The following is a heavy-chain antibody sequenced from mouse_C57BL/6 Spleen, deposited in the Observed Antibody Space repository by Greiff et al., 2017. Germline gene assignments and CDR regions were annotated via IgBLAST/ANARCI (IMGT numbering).Heavy chain of an antibody. V-gene: IGHV2-9-1*01. D-gene: IGHD4-1*01. CDR2: IWTGGGT. Sequence: VQLKQSGPGLVAPSPSLSITCTVSGFSLTSYAISWVRQPPGKGLEWLGVIWTGGGTNYNSAPKTRLSISKDNAKSQVFLKMNSLQTDDTARYYCARETGTDYAMDYWGQGTSVTVSS. CDR3: ARETGTDYAMDY. J-gene: IGHJ4*01. CDR1: GFSLTSYA.